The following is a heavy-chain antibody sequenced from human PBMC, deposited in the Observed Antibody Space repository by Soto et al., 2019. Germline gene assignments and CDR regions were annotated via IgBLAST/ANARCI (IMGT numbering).Heavy chain of an antibody. J-gene: IGHJ6*02. V-gene: IGHV3-33*01. D-gene: IGHD3-3*01. CDR2: IWYDGSNK. CDR1: GFTFSSYG. CDR3: ARDQGSGYSYYYYYGMDG. Sequence: GGSLRLACAASGFTFSSYGMHWVRQAPGKGLEWVAVIWYDGSNKYYADSVKGRFTISRDNSKNTLYLQMNSLRAEDTAVYYCARDQGSGYSYYYYYGMDGWGQGTTVTVSS.